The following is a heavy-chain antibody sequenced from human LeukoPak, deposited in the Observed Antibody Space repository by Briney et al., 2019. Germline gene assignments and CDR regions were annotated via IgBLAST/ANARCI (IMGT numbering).Heavy chain of an antibody. D-gene: IGHD6-13*01. V-gene: IGHV3-30*04. J-gene: IGHJ3*02. CDR3: ARGGSSWDFAFDI. Sequence: GRSLRLSCAASRFIFSSYAMHWVRQAPGKGLERVAVLSYDGSDKYYADSVKGRFTISRDNSRNTLYLQMNSLRTEDTAMYYCARGGSSWDFAFDIWGQGTMVTVSS. CDR2: LSYDGSDK. CDR1: RFIFSSYA.